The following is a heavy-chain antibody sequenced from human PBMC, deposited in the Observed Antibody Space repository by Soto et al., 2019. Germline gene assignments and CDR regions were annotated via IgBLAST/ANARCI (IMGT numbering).Heavy chain of an antibody. CDR3: ARSPTTNSGGSCYPAR. CDR2: LDWDDDK. J-gene: IGHJ4*02. V-gene: IGHV2-70*01. CDR1: GFSFSSDGMC. Sequence: VSGPTLVNPTQTLTLTWTFSGFSFSSDGMCVSWIRQPSGKALEWLALLDWDDDKYYSTSLKSRLTISKDTSKNQVVLTMTNMDPVDTATYYCARSPTTNSGGSCYPARWGQGILVTVSS. D-gene: IGHD2-15*01.